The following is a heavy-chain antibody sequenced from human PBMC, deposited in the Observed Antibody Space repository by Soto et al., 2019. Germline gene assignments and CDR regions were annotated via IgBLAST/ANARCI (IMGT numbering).Heavy chain of an antibody. CDR3: ARAAGSGSYLYYYYGMDV. J-gene: IGHJ6*02. CDR2: IITIFGTS. V-gene: IGHV1-69*13. CDR1: GVTFISYA. Sequence: SAEVSFKASGVTFISYAISWVRQGPGQGLEWIGGIITIFGTSNYAQNFQGRVTITADESTSTAYMELSSLRSEDTAVYYCARAAGSGSYLYYYYGMDVWGQGTTVTVSS. D-gene: IGHD3-10*01.